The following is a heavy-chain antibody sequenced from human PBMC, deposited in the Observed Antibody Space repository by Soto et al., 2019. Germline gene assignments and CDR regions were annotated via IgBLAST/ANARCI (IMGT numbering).Heavy chain of an antibody. J-gene: IGHJ6*03. CDR2: IVVGSGNT. D-gene: IGHD6-13*01. CDR3: AAELAAAGHYYYYMDV. V-gene: IGHV1-58*02. CDR1: GFTFTSSA. Sequence: GASVKVSCKTSGFTFTSSAMQWVRQARGQRLEWIGWIVVGSGNTNYAQKLQERVTITRDMSTSTAYMELSSLRSEDTAVYYCAAELAAAGHYYYYMDVWGKGTTVTVSS.